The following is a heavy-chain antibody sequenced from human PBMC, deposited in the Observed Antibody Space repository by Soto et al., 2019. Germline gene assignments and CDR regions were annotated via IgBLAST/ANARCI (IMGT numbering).Heavy chain of an antibody. D-gene: IGHD6-13*01. CDR2: TYYRSKWFN. V-gene: IGHV6-1*01. Sequence: SQTLSLTCAISGDSVSTNSATWDWIRQSPSRGLEWLGRTYYRSKWFNDYAVSVKGRISINPDTSNNQFSLQLNSVTPEDTAVYYCARDLTGSSWYPCFDYWGQGTLVTVSS. CDR1: GDSVSTNSAT. J-gene: IGHJ4*02. CDR3: ARDLTGSSWYPCFDY.